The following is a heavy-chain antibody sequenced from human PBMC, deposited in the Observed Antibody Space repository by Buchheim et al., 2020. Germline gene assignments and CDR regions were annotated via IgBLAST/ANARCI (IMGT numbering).Heavy chain of an antibody. CDR2: IGHEGLI. Sequence: EFQLVASGGGLVQPGGSLRLSCAASGFTFSSYSMHWVRQAPGKRLEYVSAIGHEGLIYYASAVRGRFTISRDNSRNTLYLQMDSLRPDDTAVYYCAAEVGNWREFDYWGQGTL. J-gene: IGHJ4*02. CDR1: GFTFSSYS. CDR3: AAEVGNWREFDY. V-gene: IGHV3-64*01. D-gene: IGHD1-20*01.